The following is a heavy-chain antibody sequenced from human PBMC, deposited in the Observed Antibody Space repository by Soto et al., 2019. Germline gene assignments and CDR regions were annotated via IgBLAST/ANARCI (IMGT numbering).Heavy chain of an antibody. CDR3: ARDLGIGEAHYYYGMDV. Sequence: SETLSLTCAVSGGSISSSNCWSWVRQPPGKGLEWIGEIYHSGSTNYNPSLKSRVTISVDKSKNQFSLKLSSVTAADTAVYYCARDLGIGEAHYYYGMDVWGQGTTVTVSS. V-gene: IGHV4-4*02. J-gene: IGHJ6*02. D-gene: IGHD3-10*01. CDR2: IYHSGST. CDR1: GGSISSSNC.